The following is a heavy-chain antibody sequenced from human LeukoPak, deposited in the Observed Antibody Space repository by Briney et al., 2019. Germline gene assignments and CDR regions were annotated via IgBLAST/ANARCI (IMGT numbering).Heavy chain of an antibody. J-gene: IGHJ4*02. CDR2: ISYDGSNK. V-gene: IGHV3-30-3*01. CDR1: GFTFSSYA. CDR3: ARGVSGSYMFDY. Sequence: GRSLRLSCAASGFTFSSYAMHWVRQAPGKGLECVAVISYDGSNKYYADSVKGRFTISRDNSKNTLYLQMNSLRAEDTAVYYCARGVSGSYMFDYWGQGTLVTVSS. D-gene: IGHD1-26*01.